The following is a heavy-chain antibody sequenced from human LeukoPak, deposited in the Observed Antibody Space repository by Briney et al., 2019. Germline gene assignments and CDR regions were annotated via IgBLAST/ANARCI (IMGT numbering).Heavy chain of an antibody. D-gene: IGHD5-12*01. V-gene: IGHV1-2*02. CDR3: VRDEGGYSASWFDY. CDR2: INPNCGGI. J-gene: IGHJ5*01. CDR1: GSTCSDNY. Sequence: ASVTVSCKGSGSTCSDNYVHWVRQAPGQGLEWMGWINPNCGGITYAQKFQDRVTMTRGTDITTVYMELSSLRSDDTAMYYCVRDEGGYSASWFDYGGQETLVTVSS.